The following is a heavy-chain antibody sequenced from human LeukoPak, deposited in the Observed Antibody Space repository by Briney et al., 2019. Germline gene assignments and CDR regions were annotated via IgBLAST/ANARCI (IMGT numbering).Heavy chain of an antibody. D-gene: IGHD1-26*01. Sequence: SETLSLTCAVYGGSFNDYYWNWIRQPPGKGLEWIGEINLRGSTTYNPSLKSRVTISLDESKNQFSLKLSFVTAADTAVYYCATDPYGRSVYWGQGTLVTVSS. CDR2: INLRGST. CDR3: ATDPYGRSVY. V-gene: IGHV4-34*01. J-gene: IGHJ4*02. CDR1: GGSFNDYY.